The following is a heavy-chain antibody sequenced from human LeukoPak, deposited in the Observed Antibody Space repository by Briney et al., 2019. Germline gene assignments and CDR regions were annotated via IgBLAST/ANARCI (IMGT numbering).Heavy chain of an antibody. CDR3: ARGGKATVVSM. CDR1: GGSINSYY. Sequence: SETLSLTCTVSGGSINSYYWSWIRQPAGKGLEWIGRVYSSGNTNYNPSLKSRVSMSVDTSKNQFSLKLTSVTAADTAVYYCARGGKATVVSMWGQGILVTVSS. D-gene: IGHD4-23*01. V-gene: IGHV4-4*07. J-gene: IGHJ4*02. CDR2: VYSSGNT.